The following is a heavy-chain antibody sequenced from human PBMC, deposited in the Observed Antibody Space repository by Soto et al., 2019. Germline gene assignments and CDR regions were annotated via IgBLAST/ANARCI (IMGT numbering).Heavy chain of an antibody. D-gene: IGHD3-10*01. Sequence: SETLSLTCTVSGGSISSGGYYWSWIRQHPGKGLEWIGYIYYSGSTYYNQSLKSRVTISVDTSKNQFSLKLSSVTAADTALYYCAREGYYGSGSYLQAGVWGQGTLVTVSS. CDR3: AREGYYGSGSYLQAGV. V-gene: IGHV4-31*03. J-gene: IGHJ4*02. CDR2: IYYSGST. CDR1: GGSISSGGYY.